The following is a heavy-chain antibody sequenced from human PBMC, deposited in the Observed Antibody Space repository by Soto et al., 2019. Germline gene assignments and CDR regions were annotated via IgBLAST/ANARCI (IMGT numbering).Heavy chain of an antibody. CDR2: ISNNSGTT. D-gene: IGHD3-3*01. CDR1: GLTSSSYS. J-gene: IGHJ4*02. CDR3: AKGAHYDFWSGYTAFDY. Sequence: GSLRLSCAASGLTSSSYSMNWVRQAPGKGLEWVSSISNNSGTTYYADSVKGRFTISRDNSKNTLYLQMNSLRAEDTAVYYCAKGAHYDFWSGYTAFDYWGQGTPVTVSS. V-gene: IGHV3-48*01.